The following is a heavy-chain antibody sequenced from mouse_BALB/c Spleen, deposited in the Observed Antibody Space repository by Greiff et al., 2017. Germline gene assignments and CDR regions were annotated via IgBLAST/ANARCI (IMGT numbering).Heavy chain of an antibody. J-gene: IGHJ2*01. CDR2: ISSGGST. D-gene: IGHD1-1*01. V-gene: IGHV5-6-5*01. Sequence: EVQVVESGGGLVKPGGSLKLSCAASGFTFSSYAMSWVRQTPGKRLEWVASISSGGSTYYPDSVKGRFTISRDNARNILYLQMSSLRSEDTAMYYCARGPDYGSSDYWGQGTILTVSS. CDR1: GFTFSSYA. CDR3: ARGPDYGSSDY.